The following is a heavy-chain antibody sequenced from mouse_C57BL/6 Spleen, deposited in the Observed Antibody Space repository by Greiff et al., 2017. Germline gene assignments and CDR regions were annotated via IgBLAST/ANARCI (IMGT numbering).Heavy chain of an antibody. V-gene: IGHV5-16*01. CDR2: INYDGSST. CDR1: GFTFSDSY. J-gene: IGHJ1*03. Sequence: DVKLVESEGGLVQPGSSMKLSCTASGFTFSDSYMAWVRQVPEKGLEWVANINYDGSSTSYLDSLKSRFIISRDNAKNILYLQMSSLKSEDTATYYCARASDGVEYFDVWGTGTTVTVSS. CDR3: ARASDGVEYFDV. D-gene: IGHD1-1*01.